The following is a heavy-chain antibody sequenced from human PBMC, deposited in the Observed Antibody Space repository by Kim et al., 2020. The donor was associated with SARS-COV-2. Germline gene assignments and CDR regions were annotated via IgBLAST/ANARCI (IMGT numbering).Heavy chain of an antibody. V-gene: IGHV3-74*01. CDR3: TTLTVVTGRPNY. CDR1: GFTFSDYS. CDR2: IHNDGGVT. Sequence: GGSLRLSCAASGFTFSDYSMYWVRQAPGKGLVWVSNIHNDGGVTNYADSVKGRFTISRDNAKNTVYLQMNSLRAEDTAVYYCTTLTVVTGRPNYWGQGTLVTVSS. D-gene: IGHD3-22*01. J-gene: IGHJ4*02.